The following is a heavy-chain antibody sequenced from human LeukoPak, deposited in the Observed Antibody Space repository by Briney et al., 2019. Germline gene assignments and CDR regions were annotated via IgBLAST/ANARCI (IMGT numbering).Heavy chain of an antibody. J-gene: IGHJ4*02. D-gene: IGHD2/OR15-2a*01. V-gene: IGHV3-30*03. CDR1: GFTFSSYG. CDR3: AGRNSSEDY. Sequence: GGSLRLSCAASGFTFSSYGMHWVRQAPGKGLEWVAVISYDGSNKYYADSVKGRFTISRDNSKNTLYLQMNSLRAEDTAVYYCAGRNSSEDYWGQGTLVIVSS. CDR2: ISYDGSNK.